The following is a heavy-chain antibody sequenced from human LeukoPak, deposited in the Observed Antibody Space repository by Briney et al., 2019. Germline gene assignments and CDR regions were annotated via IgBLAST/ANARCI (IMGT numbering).Heavy chain of an antibody. Sequence: GGSLKLSCAASGFTFSSYAMSWVRQAPGKGLEWVSAIIGSGGSTYYADSVKGRFTISRDNSKNTLYLQMNSLRAEDTAVYYCARETGGAVGSTDFDYWGQGTLVTVSS. CDR3: ARETGGAVGSTDFDY. J-gene: IGHJ4*02. D-gene: IGHD3-10*01. CDR2: IIGSGGST. V-gene: IGHV3-23*01. CDR1: GFTFSSYA.